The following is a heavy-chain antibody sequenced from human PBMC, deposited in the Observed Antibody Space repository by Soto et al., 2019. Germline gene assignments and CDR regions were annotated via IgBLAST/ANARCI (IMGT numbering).Heavy chain of an antibody. CDR2: ISYDGSNK. CDR1: GFTFSSYA. CDR3: ARDLGLAVAGTNYYYGMDV. J-gene: IGHJ6*02. D-gene: IGHD6-19*01. Sequence: AGGSLSLSCAASGFTFSSYAMHWVRQAPGKGLEWVAVISYDGSNKYYADSVKGRFTISRDNSKNTLYLQMNSLRAEDTAVYYCARDLGLAVAGTNYYYGMDVWGQGTTVTVSS. V-gene: IGHV3-30-3*01.